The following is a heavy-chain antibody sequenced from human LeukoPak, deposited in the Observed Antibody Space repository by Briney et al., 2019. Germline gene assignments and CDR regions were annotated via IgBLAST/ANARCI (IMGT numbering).Heavy chain of an antibody. CDR3: AKGVTSTAIVSFDF. Sequence: GRSLRLSCAASGFTFSSYGMHWVRQAPGKGLEWVAVISYDGSNKYYADSVKGRFTISRDNSKNTLYLQMNSLRAEDTAVYYCAKGVTSTAIVSFDFWGQGTLVTVSS. D-gene: IGHD2-21*02. J-gene: IGHJ4*02. CDR1: GFTFSSYG. V-gene: IGHV3-30*18. CDR2: ISYDGSNK.